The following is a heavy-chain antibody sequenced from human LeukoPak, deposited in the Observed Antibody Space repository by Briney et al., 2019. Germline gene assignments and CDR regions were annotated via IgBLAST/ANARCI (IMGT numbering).Heavy chain of an antibody. V-gene: IGHV3-11*01. Sequence: PGGSLRLSCAASTFFFSDYYMSWVRQAPGKGLQWVSYISSGGDSIYYADSVRGRFTISRDNAKNSLYLQVNSLRADDTAVYYCAREMDGEYGSGTFYDLWGQGNMVTVSS. CDR3: AREMDGEYGSGTFYDL. D-gene: IGHD3-10*01. CDR1: TFFFSDYY. CDR2: ISSGGDSI. J-gene: IGHJ5*02.